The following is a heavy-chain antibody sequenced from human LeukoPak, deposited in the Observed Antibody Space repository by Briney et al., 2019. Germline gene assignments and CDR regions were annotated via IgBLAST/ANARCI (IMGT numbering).Heavy chain of an antibody. CDR1: GYTFTGYY. V-gene: IGHV1-2*02. D-gene: IGHD3-3*01. Sequence: ASVKVSCKASGYTFTGYYLHWVRQAPGQGLEWMGWINPNSGGTNYAQKFQGRVTMTRDTSISTAYIELSRLRSDDTAVYYCARDPFPVTISYYMDVWGKGTTVTVSS. CDR2: INPNSGGT. CDR3: ARDPFPVTISYYMDV. J-gene: IGHJ6*03.